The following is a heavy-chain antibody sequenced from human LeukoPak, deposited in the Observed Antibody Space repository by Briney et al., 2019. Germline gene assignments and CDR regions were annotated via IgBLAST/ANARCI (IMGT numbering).Heavy chain of an antibody. CDR2: IKQDASEK. D-gene: IGHD2-21*02. CDR3: ARAAGVVTARKGVYFDY. V-gene: IGHV3-7*01. CDR1: GFTFSSYW. Sequence: GGSLRLSCAASGFTFSSYWMTWVRQAPGKGLEWVAIIKQDASEKYYLDSVKGRFTISRDNAKNSLYLQMNSLRAEDTALYYCARAAGVVTARKGVYFDYWGQGTLVTVSS. J-gene: IGHJ4*02.